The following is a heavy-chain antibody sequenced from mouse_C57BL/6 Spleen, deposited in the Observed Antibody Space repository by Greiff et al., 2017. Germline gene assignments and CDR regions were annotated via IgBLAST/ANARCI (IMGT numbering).Heavy chain of an antibody. Sequence: EVHLVESGGDLVKPGGSLKLSCAASGFTFSSYGMSWVRQTPDKRLEWVATISSGGSYTYYPDSVKGRFTISRDNAKNTLYLQMSSLKSEDTAMYYCAREGIVTTPYYAMDYWGQGTSVTVSS. D-gene: IGHD2-5*01. J-gene: IGHJ4*01. CDR3: AREGIVTTPYYAMDY. CDR1: GFTFSSYG. V-gene: IGHV5-6*01. CDR2: ISSGGSYT.